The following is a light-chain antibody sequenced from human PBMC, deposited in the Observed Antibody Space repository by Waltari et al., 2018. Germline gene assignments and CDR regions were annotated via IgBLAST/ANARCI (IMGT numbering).Light chain of an antibody. J-gene: IGLJ2*01. V-gene: IGLV1-47*01. Sequence: QSVLSQPPSASASPGQGVTISCSGSNSNIGCNSVFWYQHVPRTAPKLVIFRGSQRPSGVPGRFSGSKSGTSASLAISGLRSEDEADYYCASWDQSLRGVVFGGGTKLTVL. CDR2: RGS. CDR3: ASWDQSLRGVV. CDR1: NSNIGCNS.